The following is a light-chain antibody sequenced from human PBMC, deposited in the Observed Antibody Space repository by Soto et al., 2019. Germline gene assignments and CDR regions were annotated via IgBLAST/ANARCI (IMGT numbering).Light chain of an antibody. CDR1: QSLVHSDGNTY. Sequence: LPVTLGQPASSSCRCTQSLVHSDGNTYLNWSHQRPGQSPRPLLSRVSTRASGVPDKSSGGGSGPDLSLKITGVQTEGVVVYYSMHAAHLLRTFAQGTILEIK. CDR2: RVS. CDR3: MHAAHLLRT. J-gene: IGKJ5*01. V-gene: IGKV2-30*02.